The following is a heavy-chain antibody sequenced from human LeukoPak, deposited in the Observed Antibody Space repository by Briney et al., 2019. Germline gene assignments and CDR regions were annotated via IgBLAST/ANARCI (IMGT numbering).Heavy chain of an antibody. V-gene: IGHV4-59*08. CDR3: ARAYHIWGLYYYMDV. Sequence: SETLSLTCTVSGGSISSYYWSWIRQPPGKGLEWIGYIYYSGSTNYNPSLKSRVTISVDTSKNQFSLKLSSVTAADTAVYYCARAYHIWGLYYYMDVWGKGTTVTVSS. CDR1: GGSISSYY. D-gene: IGHD3-16*01. J-gene: IGHJ6*03. CDR2: IYYSGST.